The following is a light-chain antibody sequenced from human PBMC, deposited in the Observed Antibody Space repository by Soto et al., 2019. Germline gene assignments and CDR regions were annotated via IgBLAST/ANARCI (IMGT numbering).Light chain of an antibody. Sequence: QSALTQPPSASGSPGQSVTISCTGTSNDVGGSNSVSWYQQHPGKAPKLIIYEVSYRPSGVSARFSGSKSGDTASLTISGLQAEDEADYYCSSFTNTITRYAFGTGTKLTVL. CDR2: EVS. CDR1: SNDVGGSNS. V-gene: IGLV2-14*01. CDR3: SSFTNTITRYA. J-gene: IGLJ1*01.